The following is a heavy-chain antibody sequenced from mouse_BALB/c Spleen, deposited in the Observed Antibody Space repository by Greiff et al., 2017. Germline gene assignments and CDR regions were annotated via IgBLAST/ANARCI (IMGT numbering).Heavy chain of an antibody. V-gene: IGHV14-4*02. Sequence: EVKLVESGAELVRSGASVKLSCTASGFNIKDYYMHWVKQRPEQGLEWIGWIDPENGDTEYAPKFQGKATMTADTSSNTAYLQLSSLTSEDTAVYYCNGGNYYAMDYWGQGTSVTVSS. CDR3: NGGNYYAMDY. D-gene: IGHD2-1*01. CDR2: IDPENGDT. CDR1: GFNIKDYY. J-gene: IGHJ4*01.